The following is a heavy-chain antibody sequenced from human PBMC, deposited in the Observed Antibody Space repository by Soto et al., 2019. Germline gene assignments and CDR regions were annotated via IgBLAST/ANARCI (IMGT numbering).Heavy chain of an antibody. CDR2: IYHSGSA. J-gene: IGHJ4*02. V-gene: IGHV4-4*02. CDR3: ARGPSSGWFGY. D-gene: IGHD6-19*01. Sequence: SETLSLTCAVSGGSISSSNWWSWVRQPPGKGLEWIGEIYHSGSANYNPSLKSRVTISVDTSKNQFSLKLSSVTAADTAVYYCARGPSSGWFGYWGQGTLVTVSS. CDR1: GGSISSSNW.